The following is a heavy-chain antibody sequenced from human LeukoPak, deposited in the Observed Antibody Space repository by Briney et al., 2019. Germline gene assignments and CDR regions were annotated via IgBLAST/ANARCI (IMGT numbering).Heavy chain of an antibody. CDR1: GFTFSDHH. Sequence: GGSLRLSCAVSGFTFSDHHMDWVRQAPGKGLEWVGRITNKADSYTTEYAASVKGRFTISRDDSKNSLYLQMNSLKTEDTAVYYCTRNYDFWSAPLDYWGQGTLVTVSS. CDR3: TRNYDFWSAPLDY. CDR2: ITNKADSYTT. D-gene: IGHD3-3*01. V-gene: IGHV3-72*01. J-gene: IGHJ4*02.